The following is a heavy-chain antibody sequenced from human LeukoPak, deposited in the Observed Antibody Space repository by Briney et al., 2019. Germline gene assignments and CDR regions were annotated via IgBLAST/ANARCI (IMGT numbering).Heavy chain of an antibody. J-gene: IGHJ5*02. CDR2: ISSSSSYI. Sequence: PGGSLRLSCAASGFTFSSYSMNWVRQAPGKGLEWVSSISSSSSYIYYADSVKGRFTISRDNAKNSLYLQMNSLRAEDTAVYYCARDFTYYYDSSGYGGFDPWGQGTLVTVSS. D-gene: IGHD3-22*01. CDR3: ARDFTYYYDSSGYGGFDP. V-gene: IGHV3-21*01. CDR1: GFTFSSYS.